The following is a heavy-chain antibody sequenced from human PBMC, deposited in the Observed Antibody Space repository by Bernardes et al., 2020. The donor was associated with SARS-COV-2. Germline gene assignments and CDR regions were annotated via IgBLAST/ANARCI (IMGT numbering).Heavy chain of an antibody. CDR3: AKASGGSYYGAFDY. J-gene: IGHJ4*02. D-gene: IGHD1-26*01. Sequence: GGSLRLSCAASGFTVSSNYMSWVRQAPGKGLEWVSVIYSGGSTYYADSLKGRFTISRDNSKNTLYLQMNSLRAEDTAVYYCAKASGGSYYGAFDYWGQGTLVTVSS. CDR2: IYSGGST. CDR1: GFTVSSNY. V-gene: IGHV3-66*02.